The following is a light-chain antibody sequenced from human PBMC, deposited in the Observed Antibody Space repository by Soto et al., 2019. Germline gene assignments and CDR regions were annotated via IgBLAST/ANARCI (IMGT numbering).Light chain of an antibody. Sequence: DIQLTQSPSFLSASVGDRVTITCRASQAIDTYLAWYQQKPGKAPKLLIYAASLLQSGVPSRFSGRGSGTEFPLTLNSLQPEDVASYYCQQLNSFPFIFGQGTRLEMK. CDR2: AAS. CDR3: QQLNSFPFI. J-gene: IGKJ5*01. V-gene: IGKV1-9*01. CDR1: QAIDTY.